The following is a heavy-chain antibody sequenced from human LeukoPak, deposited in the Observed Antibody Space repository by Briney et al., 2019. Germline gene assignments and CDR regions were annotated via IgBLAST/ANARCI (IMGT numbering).Heavy chain of an antibody. Sequence: GGSLRLSCAASGFTFSSYSMNWVRQAPGKGLEWVSSISTGSSYIYYTDSAKGRFTISRDNSKNTLYLQMNSLRAEDAAVYFCAKAPVTSCRGAYCYPFDSWGQGTLVTVSS. CDR2: ISTGSSYI. J-gene: IGHJ4*02. V-gene: IGHV3-21*04. D-gene: IGHD2-21*01. CDR3: AKAPVTSCRGAYCYPFDS. CDR1: GFTFSSYS.